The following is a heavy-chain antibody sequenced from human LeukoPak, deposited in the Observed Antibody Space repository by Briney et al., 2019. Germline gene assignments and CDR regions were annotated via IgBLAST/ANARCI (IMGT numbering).Heavy chain of an antibody. CDR2: INPNSGGT. J-gene: IGHJ4*02. D-gene: IGHD6-13*01. CDR1: GYTFTGYY. Sequence: EASVKVSCKASGYTFTGYYMHWVRQAPGQGLEWMGWINPNSGGTNYAQKFQGRVTMTRDTSISTAYMELSRLRSDDTAVYYCARDSSSWYDPKYYFDYWGQGTLVTVSS. V-gene: IGHV1-2*02. CDR3: ARDSSSWYDPKYYFDY.